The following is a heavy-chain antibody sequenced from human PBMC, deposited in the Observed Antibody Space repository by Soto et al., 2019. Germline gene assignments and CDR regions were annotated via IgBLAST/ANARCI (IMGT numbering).Heavy chain of an antibody. CDR1: GGTFSSYA. J-gene: IGHJ4*02. CDR3: AREADSYCGGDCLYFDY. Sequence: QVQLVQSGAEVKKPGSSVKVSCKASGGTFSSYAISWVRQAPGQGLEWMGGIIPIFGTANYAQKFQGRVTITANESTSTAYMELSSLRSEDTAVYYCAREADSYCGGDCLYFDYWGQGTLVTVSS. V-gene: IGHV1-69*12. CDR2: IIPIFGTA. D-gene: IGHD2-21*02.